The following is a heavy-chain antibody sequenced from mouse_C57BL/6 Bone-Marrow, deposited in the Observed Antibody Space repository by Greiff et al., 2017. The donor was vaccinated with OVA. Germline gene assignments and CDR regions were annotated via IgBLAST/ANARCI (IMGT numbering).Heavy chain of an antibody. Sequence: QVQLQQPGAVLVKPVASVPLSCQASFYTFTSYCLPWVPPRPCRGLAWLGRIAPHSGGTKYNEKFKSKATLTVDKPSSTAYMQLSSLTSEDSAVYYCAVYDGYYGWFAYWGQGTLVTVSA. CDR3: AVYDGYYGWFAY. CDR2: IAPHSGGT. V-gene: IGHV1-72*01. J-gene: IGHJ3*01. D-gene: IGHD2-3*01. CDR1: FYTFTSYC.